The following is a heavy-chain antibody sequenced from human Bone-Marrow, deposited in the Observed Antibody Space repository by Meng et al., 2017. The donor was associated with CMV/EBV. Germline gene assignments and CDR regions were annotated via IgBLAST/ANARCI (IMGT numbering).Heavy chain of an antibody. V-gene: IGHV3-21*01. CDR2: ISSSSYI. CDR3: ARDPPQKLGGMDV. D-gene: IGHD3-10*01. Sequence: GESLKISCAASGFTFSSYSMNWVRQAPGKGLEWVSSISSSSYIYYADSVKGRFTISRDNAKNSLYLQMNSLRAEDTAVYYCARDPPQKLGGMDVWGQGTTVTFSS. J-gene: IGHJ6*02. CDR1: GFTFSSYS.